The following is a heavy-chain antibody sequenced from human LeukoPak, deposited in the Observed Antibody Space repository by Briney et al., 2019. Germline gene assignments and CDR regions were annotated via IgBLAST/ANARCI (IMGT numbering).Heavy chain of an antibody. J-gene: IGHJ4*02. CDR1: GGTFSSYA. CDR3: ARDIGYDSSGYYRD. D-gene: IGHD3-22*01. V-gene: IGHV1-69*05. Sequence: SVKVSCKASGGTFSSYAISWVRQAPGQGLEWMGGIIPIFGTANYAQKFQGRVTITTDESTSTAYMELSSLRSEGTAVYYCARDIGYDSSGYYRDWGQGTLVTVSS. CDR2: IIPIFGTA.